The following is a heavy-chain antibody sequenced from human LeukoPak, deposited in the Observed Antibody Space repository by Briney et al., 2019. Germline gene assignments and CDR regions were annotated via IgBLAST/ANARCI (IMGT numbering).Heavy chain of an antibody. J-gene: IGHJ4*02. V-gene: IGHV4-59*01. D-gene: IGHD4-23*01. CDR2: IYYGGST. Sequence: SGTLSLTCTVSGGSISSYYWSWIRQPPGKGLEWIGYIYYGGSTNYNPSLKSRVTISVDTSKNQFSLKLSSVTAADTAVYYCARSFGGNSEPNFDYWGQGTLVTVSS. CDR1: GGSISSYY. CDR3: ARSFGGNSEPNFDY.